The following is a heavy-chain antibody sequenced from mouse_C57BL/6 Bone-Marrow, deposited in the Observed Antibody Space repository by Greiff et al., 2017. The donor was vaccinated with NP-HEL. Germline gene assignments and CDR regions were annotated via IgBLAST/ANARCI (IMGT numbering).Heavy chain of an antibody. D-gene: IGHD1-1*01. J-gene: IGHJ3*01. Sequence: QVQLQQPGAELVMPGASVKLSCKASGYTFTSYWMHWVKQRPGQGLEWIGEIDPSDSYTNYNQKFKGKSTLTVDKSSSTAYMQLSSLASEDSAVYYCARSITTVGFAYWGQGTLVTASA. CDR2: IDPSDSYT. CDR1: GYTFTSYW. V-gene: IGHV1-69*01. CDR3: ARSITTVGFAY.